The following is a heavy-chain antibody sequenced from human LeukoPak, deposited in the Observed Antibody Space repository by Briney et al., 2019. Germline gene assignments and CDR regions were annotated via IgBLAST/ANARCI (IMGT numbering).Heavy chain of an antibody. D-gene: IGHD1-26*01. Sequence: ASVKVSCKASGYTFNTYDINWVRQVPGQGLEWMGWMNPNSRNTGYAQKFQGRVTITRNISISTAYMELSSLRSEDTAVYYWARGLGHGGSYYMDVWGRGTTVTVSS. CDR2: MNPNSRNT. V-gene: IGHV1-8*03. CDR3: ARGLGHGGSYYMDV. J-gene: IGHJ6*03. CDR1: GYTFNTYD.